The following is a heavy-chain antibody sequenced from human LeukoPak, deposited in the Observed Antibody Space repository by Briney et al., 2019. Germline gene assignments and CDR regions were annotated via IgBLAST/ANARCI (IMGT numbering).Heavy chain of an antibody. D-gene: IGHD1-26*01. Sequence: GGSLRLSCAASGFTFSSYSMNWVRQAPGKGLEWVSSISSSSSYIYYADSVKGRFTIPRDNAKNSLYLQMNSLRAEDTAVYYCAREGVGATYYWGQGTLVTVSS. CDR1: GFTFSSYS. CDR3: AREGVGATYY. CDR2: ISSSSSYI. J-gene: IGHJ4*02. V-gene: IGHV3-21*01.